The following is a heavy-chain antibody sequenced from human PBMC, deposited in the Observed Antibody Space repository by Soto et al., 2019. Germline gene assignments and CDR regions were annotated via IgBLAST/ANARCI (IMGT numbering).Heavy chain of an antibody. CDR2: IYYSGST. J-gene: IGHJ4*02. CDR1: GGSISSSSYY. CDR3: ARLVGIAAAVP. Sequence: PWETLSLTGTVSGGSISSSSYYWGWIRQPPGKGLEWIGSIYYSGSTYYNPSLKSRVTISVDTSKNQFSLKLSSVTAADTAVYYCARLVGIAAAVPWGQGTLVTVSS. D-gene: IGHD6-13*01. V-gene: IGHV4-39*01.